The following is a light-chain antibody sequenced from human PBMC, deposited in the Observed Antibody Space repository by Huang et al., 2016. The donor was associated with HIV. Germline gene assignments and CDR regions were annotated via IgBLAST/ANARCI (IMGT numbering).Light chain of an antibody. J-gene: IGKJ4*01. V-gene: IGKV4-1*01. CDR2: WAS. Sequence: DIVMTQSPDSLAVSLGERATINCKSSQSVLYSSKNYLAWYQQNPGQPPKWLIYWASTQESGVPDRFIGSGSGTDFTLTISRLQAEDVAVYSCQQYYNTPLTCGGGTMVEIK. CDR3: QQYYNTPLT. CDR1: QSVLYSSKNY.